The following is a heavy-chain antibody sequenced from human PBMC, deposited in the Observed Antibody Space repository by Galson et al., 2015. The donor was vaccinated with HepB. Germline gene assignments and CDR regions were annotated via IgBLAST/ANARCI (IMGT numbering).Heavy chain of an antibody. D-gene: IGHD2/OR15-2a*01. CDR1: GFTFSRHG. CDR2: ISHDGNNE. Sequence: SCAASGFTFSRHGMHWVRQAPGKGLEWVALISHDGNNEHYGDSVKGRFTISRDNSKNTLYLQMSSLRVDDTAVYYCARGAWFNSPDYWGQGTPVTVSS. V-gene: IGHV3-30*03. CDR3: ARGAWFNSPDY. J-gene: IGHJ4*02.